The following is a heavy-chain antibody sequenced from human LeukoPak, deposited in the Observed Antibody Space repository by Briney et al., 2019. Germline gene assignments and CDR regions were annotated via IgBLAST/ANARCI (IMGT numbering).Heavy chain of an antibody. CDR2: INHSGST. CDR1: GGSFSGYY. J-gene: IGHJ5*02. Sequence: SETLSLTCAVYGGSFSGYYWSWIRQPPGKGLEWIGEINHSGSTNYNPSLKSRVTISVDTSKNQFSLKLSSVTAADTAVYYCAREQAHDHWFDPWGQGTLVTVSS. CDR3: AREQAHDHWFDP. V-gene: IGHV4-34*01.